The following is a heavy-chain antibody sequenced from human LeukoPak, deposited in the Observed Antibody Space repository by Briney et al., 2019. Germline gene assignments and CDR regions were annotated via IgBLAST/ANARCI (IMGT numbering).Heavy chain of an antibody. Sequence: PSETLSLTCPISGGSVSDYYWSWIRQSPGKGLEWICYIYHTGSTSYSPSLKSRVTISADTSQNQFSLNLSSVTAADTAVYYCAVEYYDILTGYYPFDYWGQGTLVTVSS. J-gene: IGHJ4*02. V-gene: IGHV4-59*02. CDR2: IYHTGST. CDR1: GGSVSDYY. D-gene: IGHD3-9*01. CDR3: AVEYYDILTGYYPFDY.